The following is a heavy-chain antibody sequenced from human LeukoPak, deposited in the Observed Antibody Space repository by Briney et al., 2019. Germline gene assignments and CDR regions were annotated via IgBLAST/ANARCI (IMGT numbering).Heavy chain of an antibody. CDR2: IWSDASDK. Sequence: GGSLRLPRSASGFTFSHYGMHWVRQAPGTGLEWVAVIWSDASDKYYANSVKGRFTISRDNFKNSLYLQMNSLRAEDTAVYYCAKDAQRGFDYSNSLDYWGQGTRVTVSS. V-gene: IGHV3-33*06. D-gene: IGHD4-11*01. CDR1: GFTFSHYG. J-gene: IGHJ4*02. CDR3: AKDAQRGFDYSNSLDY.